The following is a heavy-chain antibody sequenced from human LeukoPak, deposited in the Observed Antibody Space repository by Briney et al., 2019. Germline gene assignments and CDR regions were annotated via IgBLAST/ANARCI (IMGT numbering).Heavy chain of an antibody. CDR3: ARESPDSSGYYYFDY. CDR2: TSYDGSNK. D-gene: IGHD3-22*01. V-gene: IGHV3-30-3*01. J-gene: IGHJ4*02. CDR1: GFTFSSYA. Sequence: PGGSLRLSCAASGFTFSSYAMHWVRQAPGKGLEWVAVTSYDGSNKYYADSVKGRFTISRDNSKNTLYLQMNSLRAEDTAVYYCARESPDSSGYYYFDYWGQGTLVTVSS.